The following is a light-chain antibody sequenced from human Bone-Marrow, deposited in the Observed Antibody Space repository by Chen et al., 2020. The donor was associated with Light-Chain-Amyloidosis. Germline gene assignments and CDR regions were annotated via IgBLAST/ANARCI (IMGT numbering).Light chain of an antibody. V-gene: IGLV2-14*01. CDR3: SSYTSSSTYV. CDR1: SSDVGGYNY. Sequence: QSALTQPASVSGSPGQSITISCTGTSSDVGGYNYVSWYQQHPGKAPKLMIYDVRNRPSGVSNRFSGSKSDNTASLTISGLQAEDEADYYCSSYTSSSTYVFGTGTKVTVL. CDR2: DVR. J-gene: IGLJ1*01.